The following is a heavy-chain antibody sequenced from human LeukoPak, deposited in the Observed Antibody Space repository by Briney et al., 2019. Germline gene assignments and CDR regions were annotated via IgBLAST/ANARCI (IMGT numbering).Heavy chain of an antibody. CDR2: INPNSGGT. Sequence: GASVKVSCKASGYTFTGYYMHWVRQAPGQGLEWMGWINPNSGGTNYAQKFQGRVTMTRDTSISTAYMELSRLRSDDTAVYYCARVGEEYSYGYIDYWGQGTLVTVSS. J-gene: IGHJ4*02. D-gene: IGHD5-18*01. CDR3: ARVGEEYSYGYIDY. V-gene: IGHV1-2*02. CDR1: GYTFTGYY.